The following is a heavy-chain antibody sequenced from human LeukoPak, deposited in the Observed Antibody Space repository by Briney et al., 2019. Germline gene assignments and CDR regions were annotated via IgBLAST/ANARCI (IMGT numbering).Heavy chain of an antibody. D-gene: IGHD3-10*01. CDR1: GYTFSTYY. Sequence: ASVKVSCKASGYTFSTYYMFWVRQAPGEGLEWMGIINPNNGATSYAQKFQGRVTITRNTSTSTVYMELSSLRSEDTAVYYCARAPRITMVRGVIYWFDPWGQGTLVTVSS. V-gene: IGHV1-46*01. CDR2: INPNNGAT. CDR3: ARAPRITMVRGVIYWFDP. J-gene: IGHJ5*02.